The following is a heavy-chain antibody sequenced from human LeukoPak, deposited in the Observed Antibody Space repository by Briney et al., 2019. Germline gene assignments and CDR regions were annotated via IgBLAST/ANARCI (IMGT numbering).Heavy chain of an antibody. D-gene: IGHD2-2*01. V-gene: IGHV3-11*06. CDR3: ARAGRYCSSNSCSIPDY. CDR1: GFTFSDYY. Sequence: GGSLRLSCAASGFTFSDYYMRWIRQAPGKGLEWVSYISSSSSYNNYADSVKGRFTISRDNAKNSQYMQMNSLRAEDTDVYYCARAGRYCSSNSCSIPDYWGQGTLVTVSS. J-gene: IGHJ4*02. CDR2: ISSSSSYN.